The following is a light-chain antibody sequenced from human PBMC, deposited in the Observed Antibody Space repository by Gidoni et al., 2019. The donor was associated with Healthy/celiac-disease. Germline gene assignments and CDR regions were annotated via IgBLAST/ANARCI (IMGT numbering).Light chain of an antibody. Sequence: QSALTQPASVSGSPGQSFTISCTATSSDVGGYNYVSWYQQHPGKAPKLMIYDVSNRPSGVSNRFSGSKSGNTASLTISGLQAEDEADYYCSSYTSSSTRVFGGGTKLTVL. CDR1: SSDVGGYNY. CDR3: SSYTSSSTRV. CDR2: DVS. V-gene: IGLV2-14*03. J-gene: IGLJ3*02.